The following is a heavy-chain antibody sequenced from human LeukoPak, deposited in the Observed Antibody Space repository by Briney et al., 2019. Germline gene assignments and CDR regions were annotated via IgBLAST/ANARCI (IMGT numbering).Heavy chain of an antibody. CDR1: GGSFSGYY. D-gene: IGHD1/OR15-1a*01. J-gene: IGHJ5*02. V-gene: IGHV4-34*01. CDR3: ARGLVVAGTRRFDP. Sequence: SETLSLTCAVYGGSFSGYYWSWIRQPPGKGLEWIGEISHSGSTNYNPSLKSRVTISVDTSKNLFSLNLGSVTAADAAVYYCARGLVVAGTRRFDPWGQGTLVTVSS. CDR2: ISHSGST.